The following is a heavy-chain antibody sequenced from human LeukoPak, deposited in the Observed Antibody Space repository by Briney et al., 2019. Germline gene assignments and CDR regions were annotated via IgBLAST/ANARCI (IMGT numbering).Heavy chain of an antibody. Sequence: ASVKVSCKACGYTFSRYGISWVRQAPGQGLEWMGWINTYNGNTNYGQKFQGRVTMTTDTSTSTVFMDLRSLRSDDTAVYYCARRGRIVLVTTIPRDDAFDIWGQGTMVTFSA. V-gene: IGHV1-18*01. D-gene: IGHD2-21*02. J-gene: IGHJ3*02. CDR3: ARRGRIVLVTTIPRDDAFDI. CDR1: GYTFSRYG. CDR2: INTYNGNT.